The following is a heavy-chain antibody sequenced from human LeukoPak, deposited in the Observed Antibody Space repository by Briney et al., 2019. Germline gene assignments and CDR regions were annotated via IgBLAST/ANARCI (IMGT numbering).Heavy chain of an antibody. Sequence: ASVKVSCKASGGTFSSYAISWVRQAPGQGLEWMGGIIPIFGTANYAQKFQGRVTITADESTSTAYMELSSLRSEDTAEYYCARALDLTISYYYGMDVWGQGTTVTVSS. D-gene: IGHD3-3*01. CDR2: IIPIFGTA. V-gene: IGHV1-69*01. CDR1: GGTFSSYA. J-gene: IGHJ6*02. CDR3: ARALDLTISYYYGMDV.